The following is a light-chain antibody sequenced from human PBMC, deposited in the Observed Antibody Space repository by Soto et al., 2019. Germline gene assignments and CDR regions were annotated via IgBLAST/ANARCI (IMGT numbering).Light chain of an antibody. V-gene: IGLV2-11*01. CDR1: SSDVGGYDY. CDR3: CSYAGNYTLI. CDR2: DVT. Sequence: QSALTQPRSVSGSPGQSVTISYTGTSSDVGGYDYVSWYQQHPDKAPKLIIFDVTKRPSGVPDHFSGSKSGNTASLTISGLQAEDEADYYCCSYAGNYTLIFGGGTKLTVL. J-gene: IGLJ2*01.